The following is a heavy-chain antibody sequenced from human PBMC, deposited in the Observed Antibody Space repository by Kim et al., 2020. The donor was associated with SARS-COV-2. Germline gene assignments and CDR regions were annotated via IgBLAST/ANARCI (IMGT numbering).Heavy chain of an antibody. CDR2: ISGSGGST. CDR3: AKDPRKYCSSTSCYFAPATLYGMDV. J-gene: IGHJ6*02. CDR1: GFTFSSYA. V-gene: IGHV3-23*01. Sequence: GGSLRLSCAASGFTFSSYAMSWVRQAPGKGLEWVSAISGSGGSTYYADSVKGRFTISRDNSKNTLYLQMNSLRAEDTAVYYCAKDPRKYCSSTSCYFAPATLYGMDVWGQGTTVTVSS. D-gene: IGHD2-2*01.